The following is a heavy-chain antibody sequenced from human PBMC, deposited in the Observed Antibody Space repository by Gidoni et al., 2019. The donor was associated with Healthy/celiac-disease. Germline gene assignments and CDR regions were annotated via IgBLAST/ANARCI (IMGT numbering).Heavy chain of an antibody. Sequence: QVKLQESGPGLVKPSETLSLTCTVPGGSISSYYWSWTRQPPGKGLEWIGYIYYSGRPTYHPSLKSRVTISVDTSKNQFSLKLSSVTAADTAVYYCARWESRGFDYWGQEPLVTVSS. CDR3: ARWESRGFDY. CDR1: GGSISSYY. J-gene: IGHJ4*02. V-gene: IGHV4-59*01. CDR2: IYYSGRP. D-gene: IGHD1-26*01.